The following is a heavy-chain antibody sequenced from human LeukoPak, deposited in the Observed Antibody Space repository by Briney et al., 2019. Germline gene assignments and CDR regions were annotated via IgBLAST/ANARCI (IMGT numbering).Heavy chain of an antibody. V-gene: IGHV1-18*01. CDR2: ISSYNGNT. D-gene: IGHD6-19*01. J-gene: IGHJ3*02. CDR1: GYTFTSYG. CDR3: ARGGAGAGRDAFDS. Sequence: ASVKVSCKASGYTFTSYGISWVRQAPGQGVEWMGWISSYNGNTNYAQKLQGRVAMSTDTSTGTAYMELRSLRSDNPAVYYGARGGAGAGRDAFDSWGQGTMVTASS.